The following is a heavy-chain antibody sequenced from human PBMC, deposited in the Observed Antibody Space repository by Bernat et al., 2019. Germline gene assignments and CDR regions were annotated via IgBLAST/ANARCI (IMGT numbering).Heavy chain of an antibody. CDR2: ISSSGSTI. V-gene: IGHV3-48*03. CDR1: GFTFSTYE. CDR3: VNYGSGSYLA. D-gene: IGHD3-10*01. J-gene: IGHJ5*02. Sequence: EVQLVESGGGLVQPGGSLRLSCRASGFTFSTYEMNWVRKAPGTGLEWISYISSSGSTIYYADSVKGRFTISRDNAKNSLYLQMNSLRAEDTAVYYCVNYGSGSYLAWGQGTLVSVSS.